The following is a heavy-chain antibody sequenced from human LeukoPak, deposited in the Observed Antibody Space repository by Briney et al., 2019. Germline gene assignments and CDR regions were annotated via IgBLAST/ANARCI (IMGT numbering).Heavy chain of an antibody. CDR3: ARRSTRKVVVPAAIYYYYYMDV. CDR1: GYTFTSYY. D-gene: IGHD2-2*02. Sequence: ASVKVSCKASGYTFTSYYMHWVRQAPGQGLEWMGLINPSGGSTSYAPKFQRRVTMTREMSTSTVYMELSSLRSEDAAVYYCARRSTRKVVVPAAIYYYYYMDVWGKGTTVTVSS. V-gene: IGHV1-46*01. CDR2: INPSGGST. J-gene: IGHJ6*03.